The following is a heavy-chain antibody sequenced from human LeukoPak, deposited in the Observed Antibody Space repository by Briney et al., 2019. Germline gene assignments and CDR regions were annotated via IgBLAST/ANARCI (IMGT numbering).Heavy chain of an antibody. CDR1: GFTFSSYG. Sequence: PGGSLRLSCAASGFTFSSYGMHWVRQAPGKGLEWVAVISYDGSNKYYADSVKGRSTISRDNSKNTLYLQMNSLRAEDTAVYYCAKDLPAAFYYYGMDVWGQGTTVTVSS. J-gene: IGHJ6*02. CDR3: AKDLPAAFYYYGMDV. D-gene: IGHD2-2*01. CDR2: ISYDGSNK. V-gene: IGHV3-30*18.